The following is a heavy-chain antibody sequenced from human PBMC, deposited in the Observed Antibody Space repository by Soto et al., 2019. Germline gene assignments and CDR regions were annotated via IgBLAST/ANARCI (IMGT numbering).Heavy chain of an antibody. CDR3: AKDGDYHGSGSFLDY. D-gene: IGHD3-10*01. J-gene: IGHJ4*02. V-gene: IGHV3-23*01. CDR1: GFIFSNYV. Sequence: SLRLSCAASGFIFSNYVMTRVRQRPGKGLEWVSTISGSGRDTYYADSVKGRFTISRDSPKNTLYLQINTLRAEDTAIYYCAKDGDYHGSGSFLDYWGQGTLVTVSS. CDR2: ISGSGRDT.